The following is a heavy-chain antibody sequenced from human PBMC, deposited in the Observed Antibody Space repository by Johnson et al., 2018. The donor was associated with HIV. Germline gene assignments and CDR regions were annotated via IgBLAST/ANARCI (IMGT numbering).Heavy chain of an antibody. J-gene: IGHJ3*02. V-gene: IGHV3-23*04. CDR1: GFTFSSYA. CDR3: AKDRTRPYYYGSGDPFDAFDI. CDR2: ISGSGGST. Sequence: VQLVESGGGLVQPGGSLRLSCAASGFTFSSYAMSWVRQAPGKGLEWVSVISGSGGSTYYADSVKGRFTISRDNSKNTLYLQMNSLRAEDKAVDYFAKDRTRPYYYGSGDPFDAFDIWGQGTMVTVSS. D-gene: IGHD3-10*01.